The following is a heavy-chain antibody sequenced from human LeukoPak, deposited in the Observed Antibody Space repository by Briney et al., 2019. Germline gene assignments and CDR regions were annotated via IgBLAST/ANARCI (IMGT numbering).Heavy chain of an antibody. Sequence: GGSLRLTCVASGFTFDDYGMSWVRHVSGKGLEWVSGINWNGDITNYADSVKGRFTISRDNAKNSLYLQMNSLRAEDTALYYCAADFSKDYYYDTSGFDYWGQGTLVTVSS. D-gene: IGHD3-22*01. CDR2: INWNGDIT. CDR1: GFTFDDYG. J-gene: IGHJ4*02. CDR3: AADFSKDYYYDTSGFDY. V-gene: IGHV3-20*04.